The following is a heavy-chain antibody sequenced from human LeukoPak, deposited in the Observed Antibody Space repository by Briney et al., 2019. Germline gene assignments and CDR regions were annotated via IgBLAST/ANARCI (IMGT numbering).Heavy chain of an antibody. CDR2: ISGSGGST. CDR1: GLTFSSYG. D-gene: IGHD6-13*01. CDR3: AKVGYSSSWYSTEDY. J-gene: IGHJ4*02. Sequence: PGGSLRLSCAASGLTFSSYGMSWVRQAPGKGLEWVSAISGSGGSTYYADSVKGRFTISRDNSKNTLYLQMNSLRAEDTAVYYCAKVGYSSSWYSTEDYWGQGTLVTVSS. V-gene: IGHV3-23*01.